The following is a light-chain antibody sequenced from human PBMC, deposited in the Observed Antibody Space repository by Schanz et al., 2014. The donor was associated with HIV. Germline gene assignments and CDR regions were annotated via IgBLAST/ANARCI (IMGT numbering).Light chain of an antibody. Sequence: QSALTQPASVSGSPGQSITISCTGTSSDIGGYNYVSWYQQHPGKAPKLILYDVDNRPAGVSNRFSGSKSGNTASLTISGLRAEDEADYYCSSFAGSNIPWVFGGGTKLTVL. V-gene: IGLV2-14*03. J-gene: IGLJ3*02. CDR3: SSFAGSNIPWV. CDR2: DVD. CDR1: SSDIGGYNY.